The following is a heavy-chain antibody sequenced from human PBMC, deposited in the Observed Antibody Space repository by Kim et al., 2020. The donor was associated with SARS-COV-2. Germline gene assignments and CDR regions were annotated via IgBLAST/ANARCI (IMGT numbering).Heavy chain of an antibody. V-gene: IGHV3-23*01. J-gene: IGHJ4*02. D-gene: IGHD1-1*01. CDR2: ISSSDGTT. Sequence: GGSLRLSCTASGFTFSTYAMNWVRQAPGKGPEWVSGISSSDGTTHYADSVKGRFTISRDNSKNTLYLQMSSLRAEDTAIYYCANAWNDLQYFDYWGQGTLVTVSS. CDR1: GFTFSTYA. CDR3: ANAWNDLQYFDY.